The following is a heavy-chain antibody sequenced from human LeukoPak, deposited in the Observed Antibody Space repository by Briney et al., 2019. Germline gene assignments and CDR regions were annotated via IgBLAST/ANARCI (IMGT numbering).Heavy chain of an antibody. CDR2: IYYSGST. CDR3: ARLGYSYSSYYYYGMDV. CDR1: GGSISSYY. V-gene: IGHV4-59*08. J-gene: IGHJ6*02. Sequence: SETLSLTCTVPGGSISSYYWSWIRQPPGKGLEWIGYIYYSGSTNYNPSHKSRVTISVDTSKNQFSLKLSSVTAADTAVYYCARLGYSYSSYYYYGMDVWGQGTTVTVSS. D-gene: IGHD5-18*01.